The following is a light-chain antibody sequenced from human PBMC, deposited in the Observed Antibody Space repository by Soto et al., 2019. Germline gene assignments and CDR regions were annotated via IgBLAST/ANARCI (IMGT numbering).Light chain of an antibody. CDR3: QQRSSWPWT. J-gene: IGKJ1*01. Sequence: EILLTQSPATLSLSPGERATLSCRASQSVRSSLAWYQPKPGQAPRLLIYDASTRATGIPGRFSGSGSGTDFTLTISNLEPEDFAVYYCQQRSSWPWTFGQGAKVEIK. CDR2: DAS. CDR1: QSVRSS. V-gene: IGKV3-11*01.